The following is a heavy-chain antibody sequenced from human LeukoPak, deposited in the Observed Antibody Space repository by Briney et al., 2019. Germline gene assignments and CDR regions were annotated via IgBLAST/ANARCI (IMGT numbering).Heavy chain of an antibody. CDR3: ARGPFSDGFDS. CDR2: VYYSGST. J-gene: IGHJ4*02. Sequence: SETLSLTCTVSGGSISSSSYYWGWIRQPPGKGLEWIGSVYYSGSTYYNPSLKSRVTISVDTSKNQFSLQLNSVTPEDTAVYYCARGPFSDGFDSWGQGTLVTVSS. V-gene: IGHV4-39*01. CDR1: GGSISSSSYY. D-gene: IGHD5-24*01.